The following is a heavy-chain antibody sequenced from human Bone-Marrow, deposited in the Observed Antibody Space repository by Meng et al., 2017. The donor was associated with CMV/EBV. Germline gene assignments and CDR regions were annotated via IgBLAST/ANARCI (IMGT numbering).Heavy chain of an antibody. Sequence: SETLSLTCTVSGGSISSSSYYWGWIRQPPGKGLEWIGSIYYSGSTYYNPSLKSRVTISVDTSKNQFSLKLSSVTAADTAVYYCARVSDGKQQLVRTYYFDYWGQGTLVTVSS. CDR1: GGSISSSSYY. CDR2: IYYSGST. CDR3: ARVSDGKQQLVRTYYFDY. D-gene: IGHD6-13*01. V-gene: IGHV4-39*07. J-gene: IGHJ4*02.